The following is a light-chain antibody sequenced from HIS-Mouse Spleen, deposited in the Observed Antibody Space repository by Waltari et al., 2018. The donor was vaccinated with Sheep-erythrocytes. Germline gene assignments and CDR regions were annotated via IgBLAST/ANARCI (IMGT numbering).Light chain of an antibody. J-gene: IGLJ3*02. CDR1: SSDVGGYNY. Sequence: QSALTQPPSASGSPGQSVTISCTGTSSDVGGYNYVPWYQQQSGKAPKLMIYEVSKRPSGVPDRFSGSKSGNTASLTVSGLQAEDEADYYCSSYAGSNNWVFGGGTKLTVL. CDR2: EVS. CDR3: SSYAGSNNWV. V-gene: IGLV2-8*01.